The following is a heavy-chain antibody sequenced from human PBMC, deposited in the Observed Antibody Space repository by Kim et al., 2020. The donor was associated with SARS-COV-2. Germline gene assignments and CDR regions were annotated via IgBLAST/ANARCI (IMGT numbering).Heavy chain of an antibody. D-gene: IGHD3-10*01. CDR3: ATGLITIVRGVG. CDR2: ISSSGKNI. Sequence: GGSLRLSCAASGFTFSDYIMNWVRQAPGKGLEWVSSISSSGKNIHYADSVKGRFTISRDNAKNALFLQMNSLRADDTAVYYCATGLITIVRGVGGGQGILVTVSS. CDR1: GFTFSDYI. J-gene: IGHJ4*02. V-gene: IGHV3-21*01.